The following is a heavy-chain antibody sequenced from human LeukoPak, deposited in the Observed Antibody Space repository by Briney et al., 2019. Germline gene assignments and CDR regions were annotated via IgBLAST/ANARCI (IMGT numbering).Heavy chain of an antibody. CDR1: GFTFSSYW. V-gene: IGHV3-74*01. J-gene: IGHJ4*02. CDR3: AKGYYYDSSGYYFLDY. Sequence: PGGSLRLSCAASGFTFSSYWMHWVRQAPGKGLVWVSRINSDGSSTYYADSVKGRFTISRDNSKNSLYLQMNSLRTEDTALYYCAKGYYYDSSGYYFLDYWGQRTLVTVSS. CDR2: INSDGSST. D-gene: IGHD3-22*01.